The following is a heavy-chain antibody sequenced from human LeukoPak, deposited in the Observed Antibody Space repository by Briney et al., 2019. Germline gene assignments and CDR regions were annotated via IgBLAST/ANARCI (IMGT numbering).Heavy chain of an antibody. Sequence: ASVKVSCKASGYTFTSYAMNWVRQAPGQGLEWMGWINPNSGGTNYAQKFQGRVTMTRDTSISTAYMELSRLRSDDTAVYYCARDNNYYESSAYYNLWGQGTLVTVSS. D-gene: IGHD3-22*01. V-gene: IGHV1-2*02. CDR1: GYTFTSYA. CDR3: ARDNNYYESSAYYNL. J-gene: IGHJ5*02. CDR2: INPNSGGT.